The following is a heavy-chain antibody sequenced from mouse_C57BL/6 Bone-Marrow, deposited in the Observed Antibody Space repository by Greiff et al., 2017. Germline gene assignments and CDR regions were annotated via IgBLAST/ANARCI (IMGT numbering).Heavy chain of an antibody. Sequence: VQLKQSGPELVKPGASVKIPCKASGYTFTDYNMDWVKQSHGKSLEWIGDINPNNGGTIYNQKFKGKATLTVDKSSSTAYMELRSLTSEDTAVYYCAREPVTTLVPYWYFDGWGTGTTVTVAT. V-gene: IGHV1-18*01. D-gene: IGHD1-1*01. CDR1: GYTFTDYN. J-gene: IGHJ1*03. CDR3: AREPVTTLVPYWYFDG. CDR2: INPNNGGT.